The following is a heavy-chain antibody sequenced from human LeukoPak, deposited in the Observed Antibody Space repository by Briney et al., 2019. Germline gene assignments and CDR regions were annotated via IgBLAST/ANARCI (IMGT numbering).Heavy chain of an antibody. Sequence: PSETLSLTCAVYGGSFSGYYWSWIRQPPGKGLEWIGEINHSGSTNYNPSLKSRVTISVDTSKNQFSLKLSSVTAADTAVYYCASRGPTGYCSSTSCYEWAYYFDYWGQGTLVTVSS. D-gene: IGHD2-2*03. CDR3: ASRGPTGYCSSTSCYEWAYYFDY. CDR2: INHSGST. CDR1: GGSFSGYY. J-gene: IGHJ4*02. V-gene: IGHV4-34*01.